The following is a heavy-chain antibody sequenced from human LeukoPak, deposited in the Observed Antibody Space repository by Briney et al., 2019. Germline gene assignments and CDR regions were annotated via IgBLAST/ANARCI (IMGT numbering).Heavy chain of an antibody. J-gene: IGHJ4*02. CDR2: IRYHGNNK. CDR1: GFTFSNYG. Sequence: PGGSLRLSCGASGFTFSNYGMLWVRQAPGKGLDWVAFIRYHGNNKLYADSVKGRFTISRDNSKNTLYLHINSLRAEDTAVYYCVKDNPLDYWGQGTLVIVSS. V-gene: IGHV3-30*02. D-gene: IGHD1-14*01. CDR3: VKDNPLDY.